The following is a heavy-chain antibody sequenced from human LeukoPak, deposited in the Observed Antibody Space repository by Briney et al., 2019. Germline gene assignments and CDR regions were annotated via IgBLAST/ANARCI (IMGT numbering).Heavy chain of an antibody. J-gene: IGHJ4*02. Sequence: PGGSLRLSCAASGFTFSSYAMHWVRQAPGKGLEWVAVISYDGSNKYYADSVKGRFTISRDNSKNTLYLQMNSLRAEDTAVYYCARERTYNWNDVDYWGQGTLVTVSS. CDR1: GFTFSSYA. D-gene: IGHD1-1*01. CDR3: ARERTYNWNDVDY. V-gene: IGHV3-30-3*01. CDR2: ISYDGSNK.